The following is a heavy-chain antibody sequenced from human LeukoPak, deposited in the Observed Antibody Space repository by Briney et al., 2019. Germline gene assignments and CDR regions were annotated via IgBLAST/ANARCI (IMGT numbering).Heavy chain of an antibody. D-gene: IGHD3-9*01. CDR3: TRDIDDVLTGDDAFDV. Sequence: GGSLSLSCAGSGFTFGGYSLNWVRQAPGKGLEWVSSITSSGSSMYYADSVKGRFTISRDNAESSVYLQMNSLRVDDTGLYYCTRDIDDVLTGDDAFDVWGQGTVVTVSS. V-gene: IGHV3-21*03. J-gene: IGHJ3*01. CDR1: GFTFGGYS. CDR2: ITSSGSSM.